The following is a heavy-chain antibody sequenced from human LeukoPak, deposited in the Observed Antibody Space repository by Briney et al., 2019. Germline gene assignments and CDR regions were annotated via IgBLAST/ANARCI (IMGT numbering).Heavy chain of an antibody. J-gene: IGHJ4*02. CDR3: ARHPYGGNGFFDY. D-gene: IGHD4-23*01. V-gene: IGHV4-39*07. CDR1: GGSISSGSYY. Sequence: SETLSLTCTVSGGSISSGSYYWSWIRQPAGKGLEWIGSIYYSGSTYYNPSLKSRVTISVDTSKNQFSLKLSSVTAADTAVYYCARHPYGGNGFFDYWGQGTLVTVSS. CDR2: IYYSGST.